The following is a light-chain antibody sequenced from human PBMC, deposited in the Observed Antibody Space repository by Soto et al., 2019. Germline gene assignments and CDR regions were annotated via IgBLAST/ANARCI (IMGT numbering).Light chain of an antibody. CDR2: EVS. CDR1: SSDVGNYNL. V-gene: IGLV2-23*02. Sequence: QSVLTQPVSVSGSPGQSITISCTGTSSDVGNYNLVSWYQHHPGKAPKLMIYEVSKRPSGVSNRFSGSKSGDTASLTISGLQAEDEADYYCCSYAGSNYVFGTGTKLTVL. J-gene: IGLJ1*01. CDR3: CSYAGSNYV.